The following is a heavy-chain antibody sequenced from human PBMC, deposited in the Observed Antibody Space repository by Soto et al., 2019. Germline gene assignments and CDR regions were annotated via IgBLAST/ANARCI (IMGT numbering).Heavy chain of an antibody. CDR1: GYTFTSYG. CDR2: ISAYNGNT. V-gene: IGHV1-18*01. J-gene: IGHJ6*02. D-gene: IGHD2-2*01. Sequence: QVQLVQSGAEVKKPGASVKVSCKASGYTFTSYGISWVRQAPGQGLEWMGWISAYNGNTNYAQKLQGRVTMTTDTPTSTAYMELRSLRSDDTAVYYCARDQRNVVVPAAMGPFYYYGMDVWGQGTTVTVSS. CDR3: ARDQRNVVVPAAMGPFYYYGMDV.